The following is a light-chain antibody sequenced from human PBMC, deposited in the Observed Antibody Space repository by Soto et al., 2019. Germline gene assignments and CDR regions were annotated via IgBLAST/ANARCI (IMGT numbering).Light chain of an antibody. Sequence: EIVLTQSPGTLSLSPGEGATLSCRAGQSFTRGSLAWYQQKPGQAPRLLIYGASSRAIDIPHRFSGSGSGTDFTLTINRLEPEDFAVYYCQQYGSSPRTFGQGTKVEIK. CDR1: QSFTRGS. CDR2: GAS. CDR3: QQYGSSPRT. J-gene: IGKJ1*01. V-gene: IGKV3-20*01.